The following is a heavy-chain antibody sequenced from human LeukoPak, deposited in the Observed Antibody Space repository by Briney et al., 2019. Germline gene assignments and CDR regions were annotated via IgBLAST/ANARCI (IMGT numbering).Heavy chain of an antibody. J-gene: IGHJ5*02. V-gene: IGHV4-39*07. CDR1: GGSISSSSYY. CDR3: ARGPSRSWYILS. Sequence: PSETLSLTCTVSGGSISSSSYYWGWIRQTPGKGLEWIGSIYHSGSTYYNPSLKSRVTISVDTSKNQFSLKLSSVTAADTAVYYCARGPSRSWYILSWGQGTLVTVFS. D-gene: IGHD6-13*01. CDR2: IYHSGST.